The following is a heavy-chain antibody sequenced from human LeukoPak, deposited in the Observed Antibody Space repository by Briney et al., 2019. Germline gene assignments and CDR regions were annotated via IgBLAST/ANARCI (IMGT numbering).Heavy chain of an antibody. V-gene: IGHV4-31*03. CDR1: GGSISSGGYY. CDR3: ARGSVVRGVIHFDY. CDR2: IYYSGST. Sequence: SVTLSLTCTVSGGSISSGGYYWSWIRQHPGKGLEWIGYIYYSGSTYYNPSLKSRVTISVDTSKNQFSLKLSSVTAADTAVYYCARGSVVRGVIHFDYWGQGTLVTVSS. J-gene: IGHJ4*02. D-gene: IGHD3-10*01.